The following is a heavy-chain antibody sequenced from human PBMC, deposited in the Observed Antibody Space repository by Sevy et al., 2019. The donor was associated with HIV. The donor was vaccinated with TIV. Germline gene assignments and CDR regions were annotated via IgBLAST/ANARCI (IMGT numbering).Heavy chain of an antibody. CDR1: GFIVSSNY. V-gene: IGHV3-53*01. J-gene: IGHJ6*02. CDR2: IYSGGNT. D-gene: IGHD1-26*01. CDR3: ARDRGVGTSSYGMDV. Sequence: GGSLRLSCAVSGFIVSSNYMIWVRQAPGKGLEWVSIIYSGGNTYYADSVKGRFTISRDISKNTLYLQMNSLRAEDTAVYYCARDRGVGTSSYGMDVWGQGTTVTVSS.